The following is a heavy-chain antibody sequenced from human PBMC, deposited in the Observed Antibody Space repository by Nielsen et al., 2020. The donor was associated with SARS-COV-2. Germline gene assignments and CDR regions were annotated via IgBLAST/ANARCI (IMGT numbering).Heavy chain of an antibody. CDR2: VYYSGNT. V-gene: IGHV4-39*07. D-gene: IGHD3-16*01. CDR3: ARGDGLGSFFDY. J-gene: IGHJ4*02. Sequence: SETLSLTCTVSGASISSTSHYWGWIRQPPGKGLEWIGSVYYSGNTHYNPSLKSRVTISVDPSKSQFSLKLSSVTAADAAVYYCARGDGLGSFFDYWGQGTLVTVSS. CDR1: GASISSTSHY.